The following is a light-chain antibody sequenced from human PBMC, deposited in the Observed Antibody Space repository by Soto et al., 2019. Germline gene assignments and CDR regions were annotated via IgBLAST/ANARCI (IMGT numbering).Light chain of an antibody. Sequence: EIALTQSPGTLSLSPVARATLSCRASQSVSSSFLAWYQQKVGQAPRLLIYGASSRATGIPDRFSGSGSGTDFTLTISRLEPEDFAVYYCQQYGSSPRTFGQGTRLEIK. CDR2: GAS. CDR3: QQYGSSPRT. V-gene: IGKV3-20*01. CDR1: QSVSSSF. J-gene: IGKJ5*01.